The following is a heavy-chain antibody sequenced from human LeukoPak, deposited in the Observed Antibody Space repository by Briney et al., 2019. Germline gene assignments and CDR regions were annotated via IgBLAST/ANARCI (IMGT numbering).Heavy chain of an antibody. D-gene: IGHD3-9*01. J-gene: IGHJ4*02. V-gene: IGHV4-30-4*02. CDR2: IYFIRST. CDR3: ARFYDILTGYFDF. Sequence: SETLSLTCTVPGGSISSDDYFWSWIRQPPGNGLEWIGYIYFIRSTYYNPSLKIRFTISVYTSKHQFSLKLSSVTAADTAVYYCARFYDILTGYFDFWGQGTLVTVSS. CDR1: GGSISSDDYF.